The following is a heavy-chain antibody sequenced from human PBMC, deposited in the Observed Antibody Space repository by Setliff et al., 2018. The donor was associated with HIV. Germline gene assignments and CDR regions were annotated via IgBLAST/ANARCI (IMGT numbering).Heavy chain of an antibody. CDR1: GYNFINND. J-gene: IGHJ5*02. CDR2: MNPNSGNS. Sequence: ASVKVSCKASGYNFINNDINWVRQATGQGLEWMGWMNPNSGNSGYAQKSQGRVTMTRSTPFSTAYMELSNLTSEDTAIYYCARKHKVSLGRGIVVLWGFDPWGQGTLVTVSS. D-gene: IGHD3-10*01. V-gene: IGHV1-8*02. CDR3: ARKHKVSLGRGIVVLWGFDP.